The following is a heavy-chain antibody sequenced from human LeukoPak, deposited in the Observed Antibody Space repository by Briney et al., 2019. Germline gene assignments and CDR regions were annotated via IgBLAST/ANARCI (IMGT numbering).Heavy chain of an antibody. CDR2: ISRSSSFI. J-gene: IGHJ4*02. D-gene: IGHD6-13*01. CDR3: TRAGAYSSSWYVGQFDY. V-gene: IGHV3-21*01. Sequence: GGSLRLSCAASEFTFSSYSMNWVRQAPGKGLKWVSSISRSSSFIYYTDSVKGRFTISRNNAKNSLYLQMNSLRAEDTAVYYCTRAGAYSSSWYVGQFDYWGQGTLVTVSS. CDR1: EFTFSSYS.